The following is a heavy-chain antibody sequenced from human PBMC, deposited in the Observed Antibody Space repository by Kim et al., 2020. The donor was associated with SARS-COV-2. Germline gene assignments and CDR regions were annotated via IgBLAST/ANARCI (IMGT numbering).Heavy chain of an antibody. CDR1: GFTFSSYW. V-gene: IGHV3-74*01. J-gene: IGHJ6*02. CDR2: INSDGSST. D-gene: IGHD1-1*01. Sequence: GGSLRLSCAASGFTFSSYWMHWVRQAPGKGLVWVSRINSDGSSTSYADSVKGRFTISRDNAKNTLYLQMNSLRAEDTAVYYCARVEAPKRTRSFYYGMDVWGQGTTVTVSS. CDR3: ARVEAPKRTRSFYYGMDV.